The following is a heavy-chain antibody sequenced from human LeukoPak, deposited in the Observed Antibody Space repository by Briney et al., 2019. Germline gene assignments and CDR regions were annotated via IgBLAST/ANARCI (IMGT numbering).Heavy chain of an antibody. V-gene: IGHV3-21*01. CDR2: ISSSSSYI. CDR3: ARDQGYCSSTSCSFDY. D-gene: IGHD2-2*01. Sequence: GGSLRLSCAASGFTFSNYGMNWVRQAPGKGLEWVSSISSSSSYIYYADSVKGRFTISRDNAKNSLYLQMNSLRAEDTAVYYCARDQGYCSSTSCSFDYWGQGTLVTVSS. J-gene: IGHJ4*02. CDR1: GFTFSNYG.